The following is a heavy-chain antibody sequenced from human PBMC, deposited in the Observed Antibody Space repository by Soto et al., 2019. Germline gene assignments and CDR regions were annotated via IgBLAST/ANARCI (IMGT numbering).Heavy chain of an antibody. D-gene: IGHD3-10*01. CDR1: GVTFSSYA. Sequence: ASVKVSCKASGVTFSSYAISWVRQAPGQGLEWMGGIIPIFGTANYAQKFQGRVTITTDESTSTAYMELSSLRSEDTAVYYCAREEYGSGSYYGYYGMDVWGQGTTVTVSS. J-gene: IGHJ6*02. CDR2: IIPIFGTA. CDR3: AREEYGSGSYYGYYGMDV. V-gene: IGHV1-69*05.